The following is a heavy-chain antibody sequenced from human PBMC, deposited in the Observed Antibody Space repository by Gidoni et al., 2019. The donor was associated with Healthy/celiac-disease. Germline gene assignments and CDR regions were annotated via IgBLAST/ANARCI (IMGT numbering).Heavy chain of an antibody. CDR3: AKGPLVWFGVEYYFDY. D-gene: IGHD3-10*01. Sequence: EVQLLESGGGLVQPGGSLRLSCAASGFTFSSYAMSWVRQAPGKGLEWVSAISGSGGSTYYADSVKGRFTISRDNSKNTLYLQMNSLRAEDTAVYYCAKGPLVWFGVEYYFDYWGQGTLVTVSS. CDR1: GFTFSSYA. J-gene: IGHJ4*02. CDR2: ISGSGGST. V-gene: IGHV3-23*01.